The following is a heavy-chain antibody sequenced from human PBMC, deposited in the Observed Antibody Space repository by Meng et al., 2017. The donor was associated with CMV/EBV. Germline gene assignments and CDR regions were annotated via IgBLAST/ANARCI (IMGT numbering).Heavy chain of an antibody. CDR1: GFTFSSYA. CDR2: ISGSGGST. CDR3: AKDLGGKGIFGVATGAY. V-gene: IGHV3-23*01. D-gene: IGHD3-3*01. Sequence: GGSLRPSCAASGFTFSSYAMSWVRQAQGKGLEWVSAISGSGGSTYYADSVKGRFTISRDNSKNTLYLQMNSLRAEDTAVYYCAKDLGGKGIFGVATGAYWGQGTLVTVSS. J-gene: IGHJ4*02.